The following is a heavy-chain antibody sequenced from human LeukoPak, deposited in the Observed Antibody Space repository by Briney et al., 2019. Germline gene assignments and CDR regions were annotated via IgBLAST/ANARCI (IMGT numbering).Heavy chain of an antibody. CDR3: ARNPPYCTSTSCYNDY. D-gene: IGHD2-2*02. J-gene: IGHJ4*02. V-gene: IGHV1-2*02. CDR1: GYTFPIYY. Sequence: GYTFPIYYMHWVRPAPGQGVGWMGWINPNSGATSYSQRFQGRGTITRDTSISTAYMELSGLTSDDTAVYYCARNPPYCTSTSCYNDYWGQGTLVTVSS. CDR2: INPNSGAT.